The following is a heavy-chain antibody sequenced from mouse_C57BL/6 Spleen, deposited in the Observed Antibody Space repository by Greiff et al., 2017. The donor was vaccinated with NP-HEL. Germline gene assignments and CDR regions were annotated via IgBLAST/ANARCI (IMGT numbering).Heavy chain of an antibody. Sequence: QVQLQQSGAELVRPGASVTLSCKASGYTFTDYEMHWVKQTPVHGLEWIGAIDPETGGTAYNQKFKGKAILTADKSSSTAYMELRSLTSEDSAVYYCTRGAVVAPFGYWGQGTTLTVSS. CDR2: IDPETGGT. D-gene: IGHD1-1*01. V-gene: IGHV1-15*01. J-gene: IGHJ2*01. CDR3: TRGAVVAPFGY. CDR1: GYTFTDYE.